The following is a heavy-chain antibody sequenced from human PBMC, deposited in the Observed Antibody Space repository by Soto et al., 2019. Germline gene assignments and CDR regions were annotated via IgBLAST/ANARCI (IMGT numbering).Heavy chain of an antibody. J-gene: IGHJ6*02. CDR1: GFTFDDYA. CDR2: ISWNSGSI. D-gene: IGHD2-15*01. V-gene: IGHV3-9*01. CDR3: AKERWFRGSHYYGMDV. Sequence: EVQLVESGGGLVQPGRSLRLSCAASGFTFDDYAMHWVRQAPGKGLEWVSGISWNSGSIGYADSVKGRFTISRDNAKNSLYLQMNSLRAEDTALYYCAKERWFRGSHYYGMDVWGQGTTVTVSS.